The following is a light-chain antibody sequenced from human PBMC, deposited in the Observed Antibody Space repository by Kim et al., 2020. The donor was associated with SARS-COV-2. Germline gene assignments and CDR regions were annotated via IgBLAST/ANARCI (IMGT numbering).Light chain of an antibody. J-gene: IGLJ2*01. CDR1: SSDVGGYNY. CDR3: CSYAGSYTVV. CDR2: DVS. V-gene: IGLV2-11*01. Sequence: QSALTQPRSVSGSPGQSVTISCTGTSSDVGGYNYVSWYQQHPGKAPKLMIYDVSKRPSGVPDRFSGSKSGNTASLTLSGLQAEDDADYYCCSYAGSYTVVFGGGTQLTVL.